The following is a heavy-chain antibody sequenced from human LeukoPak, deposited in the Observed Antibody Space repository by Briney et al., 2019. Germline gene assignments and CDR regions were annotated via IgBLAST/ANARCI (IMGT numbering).Heavy chain of an antibody. J-gene: IGHJ4*02. V-gene: IGHV1-2*06. CDR2: INPNGGGT. CDR1: GYTFTGYY. Sequence: ASVKVSCKASGYTFTGYYMHWVRQAPGQGLEWMGRINPNGGGTNYAQKFQGRVTMTRDTSISTAYMELSRLRSDDTAVYYCARGKVWGKGSTTYFDYWGQGTLVTVSS. CDR3: ARGKVWGKGSTTYFDY. D-gene: IGHD1-26*01.